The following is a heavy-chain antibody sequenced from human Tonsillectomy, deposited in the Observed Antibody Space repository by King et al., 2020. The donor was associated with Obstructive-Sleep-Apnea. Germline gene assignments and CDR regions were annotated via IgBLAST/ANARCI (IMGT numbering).Heavy chain of an antibody. CDR1: GFTFSSYS. CDR3: AKDRRCSGGICYVAFDI. D-gene: IGHD2-15*01. CDR2: IGSSSTTI. Sequence: VQLVESGGGLVQPGGSLRLSCAASGFTFSSYSMNFVRQVTWKGRAGVSCIGSSSTTIYYAVFVKGRFTISRDDAKKSLYLQMNSLRAEDTAVYYCAKDRRCSGGICYVAFDIWGQGTMVTVSS. J-gene: IGHJ3*02. V-gene: IGHV3-48*04.